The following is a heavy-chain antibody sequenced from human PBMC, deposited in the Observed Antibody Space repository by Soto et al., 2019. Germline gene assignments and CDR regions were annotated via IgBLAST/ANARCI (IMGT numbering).Heavy chain of an antibody. CDR1: GFTFSGYS. CDR3: ARDRAEDY. CDR2: ISGTSSTI. V-gene: IGHV3-48*01. Sequence: EVQLVESGGGLVQPGGSLRLSCAASGFTFSGYSLNWVRQAPGKGLEWVSYISGTSSTIYYADSVEGRFTISRENAKNSLYLQMNSLRAEDTAVYYCARDRAEDYWGQGTLVTVSS. J-gene: IGHJ4*02.